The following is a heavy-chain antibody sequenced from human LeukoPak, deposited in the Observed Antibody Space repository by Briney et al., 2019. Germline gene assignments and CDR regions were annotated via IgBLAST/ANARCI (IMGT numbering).Heavy chain of an antibody. Sequence: GGSLRLSCAASGFTFSSYAMSWVRQAPGKGLEWVSVISGSGGSTYYADSVKGRFTISRDNSKNTLYLQMNSPRAEDTAVYYCAKDLVGPSSGSYRGTFDYWGQGTLVTVSS. CDR1: GFTFSSYA. J-gene: IGHJ4*02. CDR2: ISGSGGST. V-gene: IGHV3-23*01. CDR3: AKDLVGPSSGSYRGTFDY. D-gene: IGHD1-26*01.